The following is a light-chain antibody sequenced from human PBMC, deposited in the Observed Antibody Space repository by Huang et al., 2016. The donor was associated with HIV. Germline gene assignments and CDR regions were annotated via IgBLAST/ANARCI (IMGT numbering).Light chain of an antibody. CDR3: QQSNNWPPYT. V-gene: IGKV3D-15*01. Sequence: EIVMTQSPATLSVSPGERATLSCRASQTVYSNLAWYQQKPGQAPRLRIYGASTRATGIPARFSGSGSGTEFTLTISSLQSEDFAVYYCQQSNNWPPYTFGQGTKLEIK. J-gene: IGKJ2*01. CDR2: GAS. CDR1: QTVYSN.